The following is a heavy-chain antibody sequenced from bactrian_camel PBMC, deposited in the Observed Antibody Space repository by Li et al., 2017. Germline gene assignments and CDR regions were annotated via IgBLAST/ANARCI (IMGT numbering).Heavy chain of an antibody. CDR2: KISGDGNT. J-gene: IGHJ4*01. CDR1: GWTLDLPFTD. D-gene: IGHD2*01. V-gene: IGHV3S63*01. Sequence: HVQLVESGGGSVQAGETLTLTCRASGWTLDLPFTDMGWYRQAPGNECELVSKISGDGNTYYLDSVKGRFTTSQDDAKTTVYLQMNSLKPEDTAMYYCAADFSRSGVAPLDYKSCAKWGHGTQVTVS. CDR3: AADFSRSGVAPLDYKSCAK.